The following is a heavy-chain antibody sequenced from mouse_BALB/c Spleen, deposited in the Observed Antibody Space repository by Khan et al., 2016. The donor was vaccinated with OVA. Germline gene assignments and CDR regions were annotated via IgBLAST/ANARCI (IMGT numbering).Heavy chain of an antibody. Sequence: VQLKESGPGLVKPSQSLSLTCTVTGYSITSGYGWNWIRQFPGNKLEWMGYISYSGSTNYNPSLKSRTSITRDTSKNQFFLQLNSGTTEDATTYYCARTARIKYWGQGTTLTVSS. J-gene: IGHJ2*01. CDR2: ISYSGST. CDR1: GYSITSGYG. D-gene: IGHD1-2*01. CDR3: ARTARIKY. V-gene: IGHV3-2*02.